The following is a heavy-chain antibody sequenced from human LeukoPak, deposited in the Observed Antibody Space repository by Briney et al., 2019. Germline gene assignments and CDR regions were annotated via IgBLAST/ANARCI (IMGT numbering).Heavy chain of an antibody. V-gene: IGHV3-33*01. CDR3: ARSNNGGWGYCDY. CDR1: GFSFSNYG. Sequence: GGSLRLSCAAAGFSFSNYGMHWVRQAPGKWLEWVAVIWYDGSNKYYADSVKGRFTISRDNSKNTLYGQMSSLRAEDTAVYYCARSNNGGWGYCDYWGQGSLVTVSS. CDR2: IWYDGSNK. J-gene: IGHJ4*02. D-gene: IGHD3-16*01.